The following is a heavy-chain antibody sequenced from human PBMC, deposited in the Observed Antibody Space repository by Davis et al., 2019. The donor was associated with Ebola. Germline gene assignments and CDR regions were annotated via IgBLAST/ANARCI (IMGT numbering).Heavy chain of an antibody. CDR3: ATYDFSVTRP. V-gene: IGHV3-23*01. D-gene: IGHD4-17*01. Sequence: GESLKISCAASGFSFSSYAMSWVRQAPGKGLQWVSHIGGSGDNTYHADSVKGRFTISRDNSKNTLSLQMNSLRAEDTAVYYCATYDFSVTRPWGQGTLVTVSS. CDR1: GFSFSSYA. CDR2: IGGSGDNT. J-gene: IGHJ5*02.